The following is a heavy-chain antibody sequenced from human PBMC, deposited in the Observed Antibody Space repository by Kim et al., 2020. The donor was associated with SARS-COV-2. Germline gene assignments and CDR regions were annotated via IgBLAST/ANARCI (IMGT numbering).Heavy chain of an antibody. Sequence: GGSLRLSCAASGFTFSSYAMHWVRQAPGKGLEWVAVISYDGSNKYYADSVKGRFTISRDNSKNTLYLQMNSLRAEDTAVYYCAREWSDSSSYYGMDVWGQGTTVTVSS. CDR1: GFTFSSYA. CDR2: ISYDGSNK. D-gene: IGHD6-13*01. J-gene: IGHJ6*02. V-gene: IGHV3-30-3*01. CDR3: AREWSDSSSYYGMDV.